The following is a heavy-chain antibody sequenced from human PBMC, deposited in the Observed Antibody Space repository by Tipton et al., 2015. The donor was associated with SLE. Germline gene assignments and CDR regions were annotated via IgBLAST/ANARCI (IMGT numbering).Heavy chain of an antibody. Sequence: TLSLTCAVSGGSISSGGYSWSWIRQPPGKGPEWIGYIYHSGSTYYNPSLKSRVTISVDRSKNQFSLKLSSVTAADTAVYYCARGRRGGFDYWGQGTLVTVSS. CDR2: IYHSGST. CDR3: ARGRRGGFDY. D-gene: IGHD3-10*01. V-gene: IGHV4-30-2*01. J-gene: IGHJ4*02. CDR1: GGSISSGGYS.